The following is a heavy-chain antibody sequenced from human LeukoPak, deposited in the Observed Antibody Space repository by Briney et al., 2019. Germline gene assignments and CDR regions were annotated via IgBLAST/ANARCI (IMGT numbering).Heavy chain of an antibody. V-gene: IGHV3-23*01. CDR1: GFTFSSYA. CDR3: AKQRGSSGYYYFDY. D-gene: IGHD3-22*01. CDR2: ISGSGGST. J-gene: IGHJ4*02. Sequence: GGSLRLSCAASGFTFSSYAMHWVRQAPGKGLEWVSAISGSGGSTYYADSVKGRFTISRDNSKNTLYLQMNSLRAEDTAVYYCAKQRGSSGYYYFDYWGQGTLVTVSS.